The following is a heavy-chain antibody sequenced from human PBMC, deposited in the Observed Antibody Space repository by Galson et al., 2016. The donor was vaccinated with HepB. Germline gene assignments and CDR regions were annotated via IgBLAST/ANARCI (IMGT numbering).Heavy chain of an antibody. Sequence: SLRLSCAASGFSFNIENMNWVRQAAGKGLEWLSYISKSSSPIFYADSVKGRFTTSRDNGKNTLYLQMTGLTVEDTGVYYCARGLGASWFYLWGQGTLVTVSS. V-gene: IGHV3-48*04. CDR3: ARGLGASWFYL. D-gene: IGHD3-16*01. J-gene: IGHJ5*02. CDR2: ISKSSSPI. CDR1: GFSFNIEN.